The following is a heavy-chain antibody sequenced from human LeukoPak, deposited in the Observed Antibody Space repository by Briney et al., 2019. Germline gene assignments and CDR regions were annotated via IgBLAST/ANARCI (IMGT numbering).Heavy chain of an antibody. CDR2: INPSGGST. CDR3: AVSGYSSGWLYYYYYYGMDV. Sequence: ASVKVSCKASGYTFTSYYMHWVRQAPGQGLEWMGIINPSGGSTSYAQKFQGRVTITRDMSTSTAYMELSSLRSEDTAVYYCAVSGYSSGWLYYYYYYGMDVWGQGTTVTVSS. D-gene: IGHD6-19*01. V-gene: IGHV1-46*01. J-gene: IGHJ6*02. CDR1: GYTFTSYY.